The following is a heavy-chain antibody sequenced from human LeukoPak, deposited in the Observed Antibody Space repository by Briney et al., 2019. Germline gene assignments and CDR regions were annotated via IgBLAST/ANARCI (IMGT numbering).Heavy chain of an antibody. Sequence: GGSLRLSCVASGFTFSNYVVNWVRQAPGKGLECVSGITGGGTSTYYADSVKGRFTISRDNSKNTLYLQMNSLRAEDTAVYYCAKDEAVAGSFYYYYYGMDVWGQGTTVTVSS. D-gene: IGHD6-19*01. J-gene: IGHJ6*02. CDR1: GFTFSNYV. CDR2: ITGGGTST. V-gene: IGHV3-NL1*01. CDR3: AKDEAVAGSFYYYYYGMDV.